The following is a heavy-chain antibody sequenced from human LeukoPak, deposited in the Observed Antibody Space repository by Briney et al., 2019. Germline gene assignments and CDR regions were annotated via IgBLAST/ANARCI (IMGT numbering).Heavy chain of an antibody. V-gene: IGHV4-4*09. J-gene: IGHJ3*02. Sequence: PSETLSLTCTVSGGSISSYYWSWIRQPPGKGLEWIGYIYHSGSTYYNPSLKSRVTISVDTSKNQFSLKLSSVTAADTAVYYCARGGAGVPAFGAFDIWGQGTMVTVSS. D-gene: IGHD2-2*01. CDR3: ARGGAGVPAFGAFDI. CDR2: IYHSGST. CDR1: GGSISSYY.